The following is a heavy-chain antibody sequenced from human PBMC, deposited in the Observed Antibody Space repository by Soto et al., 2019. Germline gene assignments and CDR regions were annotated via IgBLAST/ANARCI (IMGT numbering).Heavy chain of an antibody. CDR1: GGSISSGGYS. D-gene: IGHD5-12*01. Sequence: QLQLQESGSGLVKPSQTLSLTCAVSGGSISSGGYSWSWIRQPPGKGLEWIGYIYHSGSTYYNSSLKSRVTISVDRSKNQFSLKLSSVTAADTAVYYCARASGYDGVWFDPWGQGTLVTVSS. J-gene: IGHJ5*02. CDR2: IYHSGST. CDR3: ARASGYDGVWFDP. V-gene: IGHV4-30-2*01.